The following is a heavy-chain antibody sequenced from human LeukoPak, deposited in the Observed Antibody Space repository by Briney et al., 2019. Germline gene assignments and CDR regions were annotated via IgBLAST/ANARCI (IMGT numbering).Heavy chain of an antibody. CDR3: ATDLGPSRRDLEY. CDR1: GYTFTGYY. J-gene: IGHJ4*02. CDR2: INPNSGGT. V-gene: IGHV1-2*02. Sequence: ASVKVSCKASGYTFTGYYMHWVRQAPGQGLEWMGWINPNSGGTNYAQKFQGRVTMTRDTSISTAYMELSRLTSDDTAVYYCATDLGPSRRDLEYWGQGTLVTVSS.